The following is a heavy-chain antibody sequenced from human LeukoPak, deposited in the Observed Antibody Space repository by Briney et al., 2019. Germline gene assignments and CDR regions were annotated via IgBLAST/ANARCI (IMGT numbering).Heavy chain of an antibody. V-gene: IGHV1-18*01. D-gene: IGHD1-26*01. Sequence: ASVKVSCKASGYTFTSYGSSWVRQAPGQGLEWMGWISAYNGNTNYAQKLQGRVTMTTDTSTSTVYMELSSLRSEDTAVYYCARDLASGSYHFDYWGQGTLVTVSS. CDR3: ARDLASGSYHFDY. CDR1: GYTFTSYG. CDR2: ISAYNGNT. J-gene: IGHJ4*02.